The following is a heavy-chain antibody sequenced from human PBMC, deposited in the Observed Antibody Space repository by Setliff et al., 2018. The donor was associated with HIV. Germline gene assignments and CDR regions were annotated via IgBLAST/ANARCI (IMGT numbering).Heavy chain of an antibody. CDR1: GGSFSGYY. D-gene: IGHD2-15*01. Sequence: SETLSLTCAVYGGSFSGYYWTWIRQPPGRGLEWIGEIIHSGGTNYNRSLKSRVTISVDASKNQFSLNLSSVTAADTAVYYCARGGLGVVGAIDYWSQGTLVTVSS. V-gene: IGHV4-34*01. CDR2: IIHSGGT. CDR3: ARGGLGVVGAIDY. J-gene: IGHJ4*02.